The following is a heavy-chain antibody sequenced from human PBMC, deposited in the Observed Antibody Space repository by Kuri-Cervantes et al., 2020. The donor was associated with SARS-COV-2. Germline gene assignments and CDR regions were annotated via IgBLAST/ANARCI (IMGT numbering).Heavy chain of an antibody. CDR1: GFTFENYA. V-gene: IGHV3-21*01. Sequence: GESLKISCAASGFTFENYAMHWVRQAPGKGLEWVSSIGASGDYIKYADSVKGRFTISRDNGKNSVYLQMSRLRAEDTAVYYCATGRAVTIFGVAVNWFDPWGQGTLVTVSS. CDR2: IGASGDYI. CDR3: ATGRAVTIFGVAVNWFDP. D-gene: IGHD3-3*01. J-gene: IGHJ5*02.